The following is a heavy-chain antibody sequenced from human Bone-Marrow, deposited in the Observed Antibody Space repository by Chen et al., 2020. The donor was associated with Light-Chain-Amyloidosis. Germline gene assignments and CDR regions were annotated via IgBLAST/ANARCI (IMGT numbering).Heavy chain of an antibody. V-gene: IGHV5-51*01. CDR1: GYTFPNYW. CDR2: IYPHDSDA. J-gene: IGHJ4*02. CDR3: ARRRDGYNFDY. D-gene: IGHD5-12*01. Sequence: EVQLEQSGPEVKKPGESLKISCKGSGYTFPNYWIGWARQMPGKGLEWMGVIYPHDSDARYSPSFECQVTISADKSITTAYLQWRSLKASDTAMYYCARRRDGYNFDYWGQGTLVTVSS.